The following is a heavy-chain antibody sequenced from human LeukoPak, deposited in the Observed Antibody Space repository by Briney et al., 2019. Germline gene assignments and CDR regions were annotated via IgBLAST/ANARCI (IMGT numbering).Heavy chain of an antibody. D-gene: IGHD1-20*01. V-gene: IGHV3-23*01. CDR2: ISGSGVGT. CDR3: AKNNWNDMPFVDD. CDR1: GFTFRNSA. J-gene: IGHJ4*02. Sequence: GGSLRLSCAASGFTFRNSAMSWVRQAPGKGLEWVSTISGSGVGTYYADSVKGRFTISRDNFKNTLYLQMNSLRAEDTAVYCCAKNNWNDMPFVDDWGQGTLVTVSS.